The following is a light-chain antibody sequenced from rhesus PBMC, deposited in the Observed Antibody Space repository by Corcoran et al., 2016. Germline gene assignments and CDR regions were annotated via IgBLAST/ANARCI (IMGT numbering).Light chain of an antibody. Sequence: EIVMKQSPATLSLSPGETATLSCRASQSVGTYLAWYQQKTGQAPKLLVHSAYFRATGIPYRYSGSGSRTDFTLTIGSLRPEDIGVYHCQQYDDLLWTFGQGTKVKI. CDR3: QQYDDLLWT. V-gene: IGKV3-40*01. CDR2: SAY. CDR1: QSVGTY. J-gene: IGKJ1*01.